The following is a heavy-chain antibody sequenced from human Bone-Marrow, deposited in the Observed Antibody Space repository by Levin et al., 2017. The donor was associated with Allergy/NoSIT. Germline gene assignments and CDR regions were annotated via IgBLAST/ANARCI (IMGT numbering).Heavy chain of an antibody. CDR2: IDWEDDK. Sequence: SGPTLVKPTQTLTLTCTFSGFSLSTRGMCVSWIRQPPGKAPEWLALIDWEDDKYYSTSLKTRLTISKDTTKNQVVLTMTNMDPVNTATYYCARIFAVDRWVIDYWGQGTLVTVSS. CDR3: ARIFAVDRWVIDY. V-gene: IGHV2-70*01. CDR1: GFSLSTRGMC. J-gene: IGHJ4*02. D-gene: IGHD3-16*02.